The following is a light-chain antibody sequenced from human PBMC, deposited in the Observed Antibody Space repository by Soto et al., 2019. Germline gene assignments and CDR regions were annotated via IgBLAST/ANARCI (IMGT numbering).Light chain of an antibody. CDR3: QAYDSSLSGSVV. CDR2: GNG. Sequence: QSVLTQPPSVSGAPGQRVTISCTGSSSNIGAGYNVHWYKQLPATAPKLLIYGNGNRPSGVPDRFSGSKSGTSASLAITGLQAGDEADYYCQAYDSSLSGSVVFGGGTKVTVL. J-gene: IGLJ2*01. CDR1: SSNIGAGYN. V-gene: IGLV1-40*01.